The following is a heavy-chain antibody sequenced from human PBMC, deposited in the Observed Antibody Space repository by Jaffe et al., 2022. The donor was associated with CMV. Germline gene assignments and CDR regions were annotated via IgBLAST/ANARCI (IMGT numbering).Heavy chain of an antibody. V-gene: IGHV3-30*18. D-gene: IGHD2-15*01. CDR2: ISYDGSNK. J-gene: IGHJ6*02. CDR1: GFTFSSYG. Sequence: QVQLVESGGGVVQPGRSLRLSCAASGFTFSSYGMHWVRQAPGKGLEWVAVISYDGSNKYYADSVKGRFTISRDNSKNTLYLQMNSLRAEDTAVYYCAKDRDIVVVVGYYYGMDVWGQGTTVTVSS. CDR3: AKDRDIVVVVGYYYGMDV.